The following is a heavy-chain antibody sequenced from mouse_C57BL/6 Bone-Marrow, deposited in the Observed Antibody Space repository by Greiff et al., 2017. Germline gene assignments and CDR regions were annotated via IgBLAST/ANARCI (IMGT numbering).Heavy chain of an antibody. D-gene: IGHD1-1*01. CDR1: GYTFTDYN. V-gene: IGHV1-18*01. Sequence: VQLQQSGPELVKPGASVKIPCKASGYTFTDYNMDWVKQSHGKSLEWIGDINPNNGGTIYNQKFKGKATLTVDKSSSTAYMELRSLTSEYTAVYDCASAECDGRSPFAYWGQGTLVTVSA. CDR3: ASAECDGRSPFAY. CDR2: INPNNGGT. J-gene: IGHJ3*01.